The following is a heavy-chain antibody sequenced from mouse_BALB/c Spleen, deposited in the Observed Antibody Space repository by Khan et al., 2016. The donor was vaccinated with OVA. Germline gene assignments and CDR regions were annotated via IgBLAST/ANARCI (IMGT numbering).Heavy chain of an antibody. CDR3: VREGAYNRSDGWFAY. CDR1: GYTFTSYT. CDR2: INPSNDYT. J-gene: IGHJ3*01. Sequence: QVRLQQSGAELARPGASVKMSCKASGYTFTSYTMHWIKQRPGQGLQWIGYINPSNDYTNYNQNFKDKATLIVDKSSNTAYLQLSSLTYEDSSVYYCVREGAYNRSDGWFAYWGQGTLVTVSA. V-gene: IGHV1-4*01. D-gene: IGHD2-14*01.